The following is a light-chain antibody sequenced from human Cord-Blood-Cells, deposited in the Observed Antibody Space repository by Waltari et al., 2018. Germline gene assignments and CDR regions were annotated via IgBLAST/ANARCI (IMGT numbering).Light chain of an antibody. CDR1: QGISSY. J-gene: IGKJ1*01. Sequence: AIRITQSPSSLSASTGDRVTITCRASQGISSYLAWYQQKPGKAPKLLIYAASTLQSGVPSRFGGSGSGTYFTLPISCLQSEDFATYYCQQYYSYPRTFGQGTKVEIK. CDR3: QQYYSYPRT. V-gene: IGKV1-8*01. CDR2: AAS.